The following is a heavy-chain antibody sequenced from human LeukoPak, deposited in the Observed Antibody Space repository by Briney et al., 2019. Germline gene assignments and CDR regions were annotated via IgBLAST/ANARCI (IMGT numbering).Heavy chain of an antibody. Sequence: SETLSLTCTVSGGSISSSSYYWGWIRQPPGKGLEWIGSIYYSGSTYYNPSLKSRVTISVDTSKNQFPLKLSSVTAADTAVYYCARPSVEMATIAAFDIWGQGTMVTVSS. CDR1: GGSISSSSYY. J-gene: IGHJ3*02. D-gene: IGHD5-24*01. CDR3: ARPSVEMATIAAFDI. CDR2: IYYSGST. V-gene: IGHV4-39*01.